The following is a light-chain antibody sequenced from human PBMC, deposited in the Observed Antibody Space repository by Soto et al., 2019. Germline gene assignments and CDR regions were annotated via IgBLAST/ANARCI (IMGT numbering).Light chain of an antibody. CDR2: KAS. CDR3: QQYNSYSLT. Sequence: DIQMTQSPSTLSASLGGRVTITCRASQSISSWLAWYQQKPGKAPKLLIYKASSLESGVPSRFSGSGSGTEFTLTISSLQPDDFATYYCQQYNSYSLTFGGGTKVEIK. J-gene: IGKJ4*01. V-gene: IGKV1-5*03. CDR1: QSISSW.